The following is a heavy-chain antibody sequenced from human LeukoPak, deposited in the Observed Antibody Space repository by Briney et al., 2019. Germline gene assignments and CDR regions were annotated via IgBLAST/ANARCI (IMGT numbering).Heavy chain of an antibody. V-gene: IGHV4-59*01. CDR1: GGSISGYY. Sequence: PSETLSLTCTVSGGSISGYYWSWIRQPPGKGLDWIGYIYYTGHTIYNPSLRSRVTISVDTSKNQLSLTLTSVTAADTAVYYCARHSDKSYDSCPYFPWGQGTQVTVSS. J-gene: IGHJ5*02. CDR2: IYYTGHT. CDR3: ARHSDKSYDSCPYFP. D-gene: IGHD3-22*01.